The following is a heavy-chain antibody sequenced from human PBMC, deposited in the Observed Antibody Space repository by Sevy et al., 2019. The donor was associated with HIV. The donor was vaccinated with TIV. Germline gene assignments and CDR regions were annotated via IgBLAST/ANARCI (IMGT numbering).Heavy chain of an antibody. J-gene: IGHJ1*01. V-gene: IGHV1-69*04. D-gene: IGHD3-22*01. Sequence: ASVKVSCKASVGTFSSYSISWVRQAPGQGLEWMGRIIPILGIANYAQKFQGRVTITADKSTSTAYMDLSSLRSEDTAVYYCASDHDYYDSSNYYLPTEYFQHWGQGTLVTVSS. CDR2: IIPILGIA. CDR1: VGTFSSYS. CDR3: ASDHDYYDSSNYYLPTEYFQH.